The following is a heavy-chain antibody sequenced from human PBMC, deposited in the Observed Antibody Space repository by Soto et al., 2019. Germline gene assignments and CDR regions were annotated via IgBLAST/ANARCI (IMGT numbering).Heavy chain of an antibody. CDR2: ISYPGTT. Sequence: QVHLHESGPGLVKPSETLSLTCTVSNDSISNYYWNWIRQSPGKGLEWLGSISYPGTTNYNPSLQSRVAISLDTSKKQFSLTLSSVTAADTAVYFCARGGVMVTDNWLDPCGQGTLGTVSS. CDR1: NDSISNYY. D-gene: IGHD2-21*02. CDR3: ARGGVMVTDNWLDP. V-gene: IGHV4-59*08. J-gene: IGHJ5*02.